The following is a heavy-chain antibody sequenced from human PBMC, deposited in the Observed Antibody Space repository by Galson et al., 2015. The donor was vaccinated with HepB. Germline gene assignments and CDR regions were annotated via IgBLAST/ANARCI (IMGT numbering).Heavy chain of an antibody. Sequence: SLRLSCAASGFIFSNHYMDWVRQAPGKGLEWVARVRNKASSHTTEYAASVRGRFTISRDDLKNSVYLQMNSLKTEDTALHYCARGGVKGTTVTVSS. J-gene: IGHJ6*04. CDR2: VRNKASSHTT. CDR1: GFIFSNHY. CDR3: ARG. V-gene: IGHV3-72*01.